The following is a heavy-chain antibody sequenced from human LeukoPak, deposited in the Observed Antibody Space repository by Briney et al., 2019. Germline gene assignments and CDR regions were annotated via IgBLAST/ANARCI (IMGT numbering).Heavy chain of an antibody. J-gene: IGHJ5*02. CDR3: ARDYSAQIAARPPVNWFDP. V-gene: IGHV1-2*02. CDR2: INPNSGGT. D-gene: IGHD6-6*01. CDR1: GYTFTGYY. Sequence: ASVKVSCKASGYTFTGYYMHWVRQVPGQGLEWMGWINPNSGGTNYAQKFQGRVTMTRDTSISTAYMELSRRRSDDTAVYYCARDYSAQIAARPPVNWFDPWGQGTLVTVSS.